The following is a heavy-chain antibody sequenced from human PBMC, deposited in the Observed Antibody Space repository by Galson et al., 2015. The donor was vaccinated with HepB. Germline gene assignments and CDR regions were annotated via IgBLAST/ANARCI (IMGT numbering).Heavy chain of an antibody. CDR2: INAGNGNT. D-gene: IGHD3-3*01. CDR1: GYTFTSYA. J-gene: IGHJ6*02. Sequence: SVKVSCKASGYTFTSYAMHWVRQAPGQRLEWMGWINAGNGNTKYSQKFQGRVTITRDTSASTAYMELSSLRSEDTAVYYCAREKPGRRFLAPRYYYGMDVWGQGTTVTVSS. CDR3: AREKPGRRFLAPRYYYGMDV. V-gene: IGHV1-3*01.